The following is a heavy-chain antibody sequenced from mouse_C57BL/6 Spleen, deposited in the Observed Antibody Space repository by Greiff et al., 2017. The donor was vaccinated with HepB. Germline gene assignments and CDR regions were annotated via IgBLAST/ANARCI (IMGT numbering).Heavy chain of an antibody. D-gene: IGHD1-1*01. V-gene: IGHV14-3*01. Sequence: EVQLQQSVAELVRPGASVKLSCTASGFNIKNTYMHWVKQRPEQGLEWIGRIDPANGNTKYAPKFPGKATITADTSSHTAYLQLSSLTSEDTAIYYCASPSITTVVATDFDYWGQGTTLTVSS. CDR1: GFNIKNTY. J-gene: IGHJ2*01. CDR3: ASPSITTVVATDFDY. CDR2: IDPANGNT.